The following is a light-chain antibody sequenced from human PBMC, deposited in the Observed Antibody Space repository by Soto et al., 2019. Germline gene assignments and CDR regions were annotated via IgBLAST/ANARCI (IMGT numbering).Light chain of an antibody. CDR2: AAS. Sequence: DIQMTQSPSSVSASVGDRVTITCRASQAISTYLAWYQQKVGKAPKLLIYAASSLQSGVPSRFSGSGSGTDFTLTISSLQPEDFATYYCQQANSFPLTFGGGTKVEIK. CDR3: QQANSFPLT. V-gene: IGKV1-12*01. J-gene: IGKJ4*01. CDR1: QAISTY.